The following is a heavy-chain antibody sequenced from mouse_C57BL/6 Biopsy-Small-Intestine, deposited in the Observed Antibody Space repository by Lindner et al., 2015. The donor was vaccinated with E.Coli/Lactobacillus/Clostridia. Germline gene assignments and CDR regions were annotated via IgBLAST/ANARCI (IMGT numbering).Heavy chain of an antibody. CDR2: IDPYNGAT. V-gene: IGHV1S135*01. J-gene: IGHJ3*01. Sequence: VQLQESGPERVKPGASVKMSCKASGYSFTGYNMHWVKQSHGKSLEWIGYIDPYNGATTYNQKFKGKATLTVDKSSSTAYMQLNSLTSEDSAVYYCARQLGLGAWFAYWGQGTLVTVSA. D-gene: IGHD3-1*01. CDR3: ARQLGLGAWFAY. CDR1: GYSFTGYN.